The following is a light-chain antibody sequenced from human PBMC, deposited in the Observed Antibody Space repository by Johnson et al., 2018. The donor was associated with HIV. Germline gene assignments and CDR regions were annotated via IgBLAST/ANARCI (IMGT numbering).Light chain of an antibody. J-gene: IGLJ1*01. V-gene: IGLV1-51*02. CDR2: ENH. Sequence: QSVLTQPPSLSAAPGQRVTIYCSGSSSNIGNNYVSWYQQLPGTAPRLLVYENHRRPSGIPDRFSGSKSGTSATLGITGLQPGEEADYYCGTWDSSLSAMGLGTGTKVTVL. CDR1: SSNIGNNY. CDR3: GTWDSSLSAMG.